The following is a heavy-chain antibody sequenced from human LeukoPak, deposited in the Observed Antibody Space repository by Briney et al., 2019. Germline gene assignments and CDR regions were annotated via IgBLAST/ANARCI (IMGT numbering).Heavy chain of an antibody. V-gene: IGHV3-21*01. CDR1: GFTFSSYS. CDR3: ARDQGPGAPSGMDV. Sequence: GGSLRLSCAASGFTFSSYSMNWVRQAPGKGLEWVSSISISSSYIYYADSVKGRFTISRDNDKNPLYLQMNSLRAEDTAVYYCARDQGPGAPSGMDVWGKGTTVTVSS. D-gene: IGHD7-27*01. CDR2: ISISSSYI. J-gene: IGHJ6*04.